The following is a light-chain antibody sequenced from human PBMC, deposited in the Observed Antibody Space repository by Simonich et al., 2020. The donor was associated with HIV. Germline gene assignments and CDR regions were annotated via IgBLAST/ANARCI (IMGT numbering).Light chain of an antibody. V-gene: IGLV2-14*03. CDR2: DVS. CDR3: QSYDSSLSANWV. J-gene: IGLJ3*02. Sequence: QSALTQPASVSGSPGQSITISSTGTSSDVGGYKYVSWYQQHPVKAPKLMIYDVSNRPAGVPDRFSGSKSGTSASLAITGLQAEDEADYYCQSYDSSLSANWVFGGGTKLTVL. CDR1: SSDVGGYKY.